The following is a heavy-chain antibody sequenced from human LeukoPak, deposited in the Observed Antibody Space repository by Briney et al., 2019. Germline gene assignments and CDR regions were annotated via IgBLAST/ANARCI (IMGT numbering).Heavy chain of an antibody. Sequence: SETLSLTCAVYGGSFSGYYWSWIRQPPGKGLEWIGEINHSGSTNYDPSLKSRVTISVDTSKNQFSLKLSSVTAADTAVYYCASHPGDDYYDSSGYLPDYWGLGTLVTVSS. D-gene: IGHD3-22*01. J-gene: IGHJ4*02. CDR1: GGSFSGYY. CDR3: ASHPGDDYYDSSGYLPDY. V-gene: IGHV4-34*01. CDR2: INHSGST.